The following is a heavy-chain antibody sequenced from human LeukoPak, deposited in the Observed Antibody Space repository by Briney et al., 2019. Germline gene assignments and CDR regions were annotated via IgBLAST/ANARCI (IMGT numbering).Heavy chain of an antibody. J-gene: IGHJ4*02. V-gene: IGHV4-59*01. CDR2: IYYSENT. Sequence: SETLSLTCTVSGGSISSYYWSWIRQPPGKGLEWIGYIYYSENTNYNPSLKSRVTISVDTSKNQFSLKLSSVTAADTAVYYCARYNGTSANWGQGTLVTVSS. CDR3: ARYNGTSAN. CDR1: GGSISSYY. D-gene: IGHD1-26*01.